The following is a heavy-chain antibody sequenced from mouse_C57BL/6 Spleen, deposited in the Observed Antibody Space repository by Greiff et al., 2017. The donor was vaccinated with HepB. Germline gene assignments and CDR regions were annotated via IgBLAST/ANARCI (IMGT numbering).Heavy chain of an antibody. CDR3: ARRDLGPYSNYGGGAMDY. Sequence: QVQLQQPGAELVMPGASVKLSCKASGYTFTSYWMHWVKQRPGQGLEWIGEIDPSDSYTNYNQKFKGKSTLTVDKSSSTAYMQLSSLTSEDSAVYYCARRDLGPYSNYGGGAMDYWGQGTSVTVSS. V-gene: IGHV1-69*01. CDR1: GYTFTSYW. D-gene: IGHD2-5*01. J-gene: IGHJ4*01. CDR2: IDPSDSYT.